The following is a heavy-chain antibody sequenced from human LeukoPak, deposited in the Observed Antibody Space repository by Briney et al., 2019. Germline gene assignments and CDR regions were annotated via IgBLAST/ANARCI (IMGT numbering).Heavy chain of an antibody. CDR1: GYTFTGYN. D-gene: IGHD6-19*01. J-gene: IGHJ4*02. CDR2: INPNSGGT. CDR3: TRDSQWRN. V-gene: IGHV1-2*02. Sequence: GASVKVSCNASGYTFTGYNMHWVRQAPGQGLEWMGWINPNSGGTNYAQKLQGRVTLTTDTSTSTSYMELRSLTSDDTALYYCTRDSQWRNWGQGTLVTVSS.